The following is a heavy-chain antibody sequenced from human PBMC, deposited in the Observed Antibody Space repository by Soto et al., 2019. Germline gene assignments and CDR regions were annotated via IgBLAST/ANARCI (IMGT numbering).Heavy chain of an antibody. J-gene: IGHJ4*02. V-gene: IGHV3-30*18. Sequence: GGSLRLSCAASGFTFSSYGMHWVRQAPGKGLEWVAVISYDGSNKYYADSVKGRFTISRDNSKNTLYLQMNSVRAKDTAAYYCAKPLPLVRGDRAHPFDYWGQGTLVTVSS. CDR3: AKPLPLVRGDRAHPFDY. CDR1: GFTFSSYG. D-gene: IGHD3-10*01. CDR2: ISYDGSNK.